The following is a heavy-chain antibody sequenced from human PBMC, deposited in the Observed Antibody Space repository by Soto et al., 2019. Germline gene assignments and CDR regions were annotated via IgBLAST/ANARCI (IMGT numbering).Heavy chain of an antibody. CDR1: GFTFEDHG. D-gene: IGHD6-19*01. V-gene: IGHV3-20*04. CDR2: INWSGSST. Sequence: EVQLVESGGGVVRPGGSLRLSCAASGFTFEDHGMTWVRQVPGKGLXXVAEINWSGSSTSYADSVKGRFTISRDNAKNSLYLQMNSLRAEDTALYFCARDGGVAVAVDASDIWGQGTMVTVSS. J-gene: IGHJ3*02. CDR3: ARDGGVAVAVDASDI.